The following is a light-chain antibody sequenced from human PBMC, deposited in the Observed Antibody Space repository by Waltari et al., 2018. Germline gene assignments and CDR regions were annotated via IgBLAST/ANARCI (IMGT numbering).Light chain of an antibody. CDR1: SGHSSYA. CDR2: VNSDGSH. V-gene: IGLV4-69*01. Sequence: QVVLTQSPSASASLGASVKLTCTLSSGHSSYAIAWHQQQPEKGPRYLMKVNSDGSHNKGDGIPERFTGSSSEAERNLTISGLQAEDEADYYCQTWGTGPRVFGGGTKLTVL. J-gene: IGLJ2*01. CDR3: QTWGTGPRV.